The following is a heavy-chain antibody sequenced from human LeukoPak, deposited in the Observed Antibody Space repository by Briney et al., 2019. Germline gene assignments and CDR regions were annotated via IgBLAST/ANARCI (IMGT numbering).Heavy chain of an antibody. D-gene: IGHD6-19*01. V-gene: IGHV3-30-3*01. J-gene: IGHJ1*01. CDR3: ARDRNSSGWLRYFQH. CDR1: GFTFSSYA. Sequence: GALRLSCAASGFTFSSYAMHWVRQAPGKGLEWVAVISYDGSNKYYADSVKGRFTISRDNSKNTLYLQMNSLRAEDTAVYYCARDRNSSGWLRYFQHWGQGTLVTVSS. CDR2: ISYDGSNK.